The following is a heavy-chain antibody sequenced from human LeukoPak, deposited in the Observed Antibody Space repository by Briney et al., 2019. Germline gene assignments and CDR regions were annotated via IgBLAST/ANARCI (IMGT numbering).Heavy chain of an antibody. CDR2: ITNSDNSM. CDR3: ARIWPSVAAFDI. J-gene: IGHJ3*02. D-gene: IGHD2-15*01. Sequence: GGSLRLSCAASGFTFSDYYMTWIRQAPGKGLEWVSYITNSDNSMYYADSVEGRFTISRDNAKNSLHLQMNSLRAEDTAVYYCARIWPSVAAFDIWGQGTMVTVSS. CDR1: GFTFSDYY. V-gene: IGHV3-11*01.